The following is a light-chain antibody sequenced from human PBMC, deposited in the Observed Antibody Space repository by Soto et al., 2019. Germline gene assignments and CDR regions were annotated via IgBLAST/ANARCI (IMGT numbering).Light chain of an antibody. Sequence: QSVLAQPPSASGSPGQSVTFSCTGTSSDIGDYNYVSWYQQHPGKAPKLMIYGVTKRPSGVPDRFSGSKSGNTASLTVSGLQADDEADYYCSSYAGNNNYVFGTGTKGTVL. CDR1: SSDIGDYNY. CDR2: GVT. J-gene: IGLJ1*01. V-gene: IGLV2-8*01. CDR3: SSYAGNNNYV.